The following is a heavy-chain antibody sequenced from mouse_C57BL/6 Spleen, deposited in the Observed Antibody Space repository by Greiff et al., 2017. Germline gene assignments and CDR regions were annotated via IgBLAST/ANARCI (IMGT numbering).Heavy chain of an antibody. CDR3: ARDYGSSYGFAD. CDR1: GFSLTSYG. CDR2: IWSGGST. D-gene: IGHD1-1*01. J-gene: IGHJ3*01. Sequence: VQVVESGPGLVQPSQSLSITCTVSGFSLTSYGVHWVRQSPGKGLEWLGVIWSGGSTDYNAAFISRLGISKDNSKSQVFFKMNSRQADDTAIYYCARDYGSSYGFADWGQGTLVTVSA. V-gene: IGHV2-2*01.